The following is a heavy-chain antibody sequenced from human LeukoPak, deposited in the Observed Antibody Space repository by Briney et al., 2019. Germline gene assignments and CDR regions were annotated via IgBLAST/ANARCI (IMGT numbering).Heavy chain of an antibody. CDR1: GASISHYY. J-gene: IGHJ4*02. Sequence: SETLSLTSTVSGASISHYYWSWIRQTPEKGLEWMGHIHTSGGPFYPSLKSRLTMSIDTSTNQLSLKLTSVTAADTAVYFCARLGSYHDFWGLGALVTVSS. CDR3: ARLGSYHDF. V-gene: IGHV4-4*09. D-gene: IGHD1-26*01. CDR2: IHTSGGP.